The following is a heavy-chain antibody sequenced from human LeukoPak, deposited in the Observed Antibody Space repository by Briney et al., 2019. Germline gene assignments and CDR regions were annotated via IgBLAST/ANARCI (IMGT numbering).Heavy chain of an antibody. CDR1: GSTFSSYG. D-gene: IGHD4-23*01. V-gene: IGHV3-33*01. J-gene: IGHJ4*02. CDR2: IWYDASNK. Sequence: GGSLSISCAASGSTFSSYGLHWVRQAPGKGLEWVAVIWYDASNKYYADSVKGRFTISRDNSQNTLYLQMSSLTADDTAVYYCARAPEYGGNSEGDYWTQITLVTVSS. CDR3: ARAPEYGGNSEGDY.